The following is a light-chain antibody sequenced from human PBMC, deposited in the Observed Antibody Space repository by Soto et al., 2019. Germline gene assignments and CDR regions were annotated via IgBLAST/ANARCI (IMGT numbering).Light chain of an antibody. Sequence: EIVLTQSPGTLSLSPGERATLSCRASQSVTSTFLAWYQHKPGQAPRLLIYDASSRATGIPDRFIGSGSGTDFTLSITRLEPEDFAVYYCQHYGSSPGTFGPGTKVDSK. CDR2: DAS. CDR1: QSVTSTF. V-gene: IGKV3-20*01. CDR3: QHYGSSPGT. J-gene: IGKJ3*01.